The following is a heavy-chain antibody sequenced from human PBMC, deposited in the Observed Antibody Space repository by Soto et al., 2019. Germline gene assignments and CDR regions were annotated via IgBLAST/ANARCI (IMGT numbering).Heavy chain of an antibody. D-gene: IGHD3-3*01. Sequence: SETLSLTCAVYGGSFSGYYWSWIRQPPGKGLEWIGEINHSGSTNYNPSLKSRVTISVDTSKNQFSLKLSSVTAADTAVYYCARGPPLRFLEWLLYGPFDYWGQGTLVTVSS. J-gene: IGHJ4*02. V-gene: IGHV4-34*01. CDR2: INHSGST. CDR1: GGSFSGYY. CDR3: ARGPPLRFLEWLLYGPFDY.